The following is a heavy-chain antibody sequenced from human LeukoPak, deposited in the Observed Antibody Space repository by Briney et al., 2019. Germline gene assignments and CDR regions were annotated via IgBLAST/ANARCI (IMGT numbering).Heavy chain of an antibody. CDR3: TRHVYDFWSGYYSDDY. D-gene: IGHD3-3*01. J-gene: IGHJ4*02. CDR1: GGTFSSYT. CDR2: IIPILGIA. V-gene: IGHV1-69*02. Sequence: ASVKVSCKASGGTFSSYTISWVRQAPGQGLEWMGRIIPILGIANYAQKFQGRVTITADKSTSTAYMELSSLRSEDTAVYYCTRHVYDFWSGYYSDDYWGQGTLVTVSS.